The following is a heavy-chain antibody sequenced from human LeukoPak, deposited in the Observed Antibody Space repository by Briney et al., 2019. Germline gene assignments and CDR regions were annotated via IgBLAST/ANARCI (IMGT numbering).Heavy chain of an antibody. D-gene: IGHD3/OR15-3a*01. CDR3: ATLDSAPTDY. CDR2: ISGSATST. J-gene: IGHJ4*02. Sequence: GGSLRLSCAASGFTFTNYAMSWVRQAPGKGLEWVSAISGSATSTYYADSVKGRFTISRDNSKNTLYLQMNSLRAEDTAVYYCATLDSAPTDYWGQGTLVTVSS. CDR1: GFTFTNYA. V-gene: IGHV3-23*01.